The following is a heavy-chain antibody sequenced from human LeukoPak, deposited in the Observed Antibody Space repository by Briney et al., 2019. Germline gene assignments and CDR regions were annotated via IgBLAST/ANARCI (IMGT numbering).Heavy chain of an antibody. V-gene: IGHV1-69*05. D-gene: IGHD3-22*01. J-gene: IGHJ4*02. CDR2: IIPIFGTA. CDR1: GGTFSSYA. CDR3: ARDGPYYYDSSGYPPDY. Sequence: GASVKVSCKASGGTFSSYAISWVRQAPGQGLEWMGRIIPIFGTANYAQKFQGRVTITTDESTSTAYMELSRLRSEDTAVYYCARDGPYYYDSSGYPPDYWGQGTLVTVSS.